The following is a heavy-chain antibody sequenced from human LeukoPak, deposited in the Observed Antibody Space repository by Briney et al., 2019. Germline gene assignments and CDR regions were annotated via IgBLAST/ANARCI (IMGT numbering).Heavy chain of an antibody. Sequence: GGSLRLSCAASGFTFSSHWMHWVRQAPGKGLVWVSRINSDGSSTSYADSVKGRFTISRDNAKNTLYLQMNSLRAEDTAVYYCARDASSGWYVPAYYYYGMDVWGQGTTVTVSS. J-gene: IGHJ6*02. CDR2: INSDGSST. D-gene: IGHD6-19*01. V-gene: IGHV3-74*01. CDR1: GFTFSSHW. CDR3: ARDASSGWYVPAYYYYGMDV.